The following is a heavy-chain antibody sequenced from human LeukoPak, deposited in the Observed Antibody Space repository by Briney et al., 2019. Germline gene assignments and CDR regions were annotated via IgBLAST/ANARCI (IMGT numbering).Heavy chain of an antibody. Sequence: PGGPLNSPVQPPELPFEDNARTWVRQAPGKGLEWVSGFNWNGGSTGYADSVKGRFTISRDNAKNSLYLQMNSLRAEDTALYYCARTYSSSAAAWDWFDPWGQGTLVTVSS. CDR1: ELPFEDNA. J-gene: IGHJ5*02. CDR3: ARTYSSSAAAWDWFDP. V-gene: IGHV3-20*04. CDR2: FNWNGGST. D-gene: IGHD6-13*01.